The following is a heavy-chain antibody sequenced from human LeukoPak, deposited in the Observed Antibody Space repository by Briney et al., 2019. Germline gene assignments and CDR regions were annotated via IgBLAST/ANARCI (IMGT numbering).Heavy chain of an antibody. CDR1: EFTFSSYS. CDR3: ARAAYSSGPDY. D-gene: IGHD6-19*01. V-gene: IGHV3-21*06. Sequence: GGSLRLSCVASEFTFSSYSMNWVRQAPGKGLEWVSSLSSSGSYIYYADSVKGRFIISRDNAKNSLYLQVNSLRDEDTAVYYCARAAYSSGPDYWGQGTLVTVSS. J-gene: IGHJ4*02. CDR2: LSSSGSYI.